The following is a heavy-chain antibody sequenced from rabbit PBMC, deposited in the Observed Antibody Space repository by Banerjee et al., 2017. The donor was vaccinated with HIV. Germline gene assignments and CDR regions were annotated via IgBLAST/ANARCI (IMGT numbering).Heavy chain of an antibody. CDR2: INTSSGNT. V-gene: IGHV1S45*01. J-gene: IGHJ3*01. D-gene: IGHD6-1*01. CDR3: ARDLAGAIGNGYGL. Sequence: LEESGGGLVQPEGSLTLTCKASGIDFSNKYVMCWVRQAPGKGLEWIGCINTSSGNTVYASWAKGRFTISKTSSTTVTLQMTSLTAADTATYFCARDLAGAIGNGYGLWGQGTLVTVS. CDR1: GIDFSNKYV.